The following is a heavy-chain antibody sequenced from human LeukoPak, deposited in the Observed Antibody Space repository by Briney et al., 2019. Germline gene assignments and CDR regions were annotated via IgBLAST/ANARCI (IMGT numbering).Heavy chain of an antibody. V-gene: IGHV3-30*02. CDR1: GFTFSSSG. Sequence: GGSLRLSCAASGFTFSSSGMHWVRQAPGKGLDWVAFIQYDGSVKYYTDSVKGRFTISRDDSKNTIYLQMNSLRPEDTAVYYCAKEVFRNYLFDSWGQGTLVTVSS. CDR2: IQYDGSVK. D-gene: IGHD1-7*01. CDR3: AKEVFRNYLFDS. J-gene: IGHJ4*02.